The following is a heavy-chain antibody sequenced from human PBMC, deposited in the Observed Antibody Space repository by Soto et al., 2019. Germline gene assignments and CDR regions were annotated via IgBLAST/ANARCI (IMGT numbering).Heavy chain of an antibody. J-gene: IGHJ5*02. Sequence: QVQPQQWGTGLLKPSETLSLTCAVYGGSFSTYYWNWIRQPPGKGLEWIGEINHSGNTQYNPSLKSRVTMSLDTSKNQFSLKLTSVTAAATAVYYCFGWLGSNWLDPWGQGTLVTVSS. D-gene: IGHD3-22*01. CDR2: INHSGNT. CDR3: FGWLGSNWLDP. V-gene: IGHV4-34*01. CDR1: GGSFSTYY.